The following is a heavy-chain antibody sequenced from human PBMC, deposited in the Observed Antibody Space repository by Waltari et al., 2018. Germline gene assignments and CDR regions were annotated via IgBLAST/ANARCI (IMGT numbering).Heavy chain of an antibody. CDR1: GGTFSSYA. V-gene: IGHV1-69*01. CDR3: ARAMITFGGVIAPNYFDY. D-gene: IGHD3-16*02. Sequence: QVQLVQSGAEVKKPGSSVKVSCKASGGTFSSYAISWVRQAPGQGLEWMGGIIPIFGTANYAQKFQGRGTITADESTSTAYMELSSLRSEDTAVYYCARAMITFGGVIAPNYFDYWGQGTLVTVSS. J-gene: IGHJ4*02. CDR2: IIPIFGTA.